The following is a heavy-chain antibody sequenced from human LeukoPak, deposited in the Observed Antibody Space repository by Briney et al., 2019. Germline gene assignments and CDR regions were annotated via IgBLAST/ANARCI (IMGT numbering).Heavy chain of an antibody. J-gene: IGHJ3*02. V-gene: IGHV4-30-4*08. Sequence: SQTLSLTCTVSGGSISSGDYYWSWIRQPPGKGLEWIGYIYYSGSTYYNPSLKSRVTISVDTSKNQFSLKLSSVTAADTAVYYCARDDWTYCSSTTCPDAYIWGQGTMVTVSS. CDR3: ARDDWTYCSSTTCPDAYI. CDR2: IYYSGST. CDR1: GGSISSGDYY. D-gene: IGHD2-2*01.